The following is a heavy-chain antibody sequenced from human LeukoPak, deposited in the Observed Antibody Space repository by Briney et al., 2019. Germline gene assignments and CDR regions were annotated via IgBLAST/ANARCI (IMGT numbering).Heavy chain of an antibody. CDR3: ARDVPYSSGWSYYYYYGMDV. J-gene: IGHJ6*02. V-gene: IGHV1-8*01. D-gene: IGHD6-19*01. CDR1: GYTFTSYD. Sequence: ASVKVTCKASGYTFTSYDINWVRQATGQGLEWMGWMNPNSGNTGYAQKFQGRVTMTRNTSISTAYMGLSSLRSEDTAVYYCARDVPYSSGWSYYYYYGMDVWGQGTTVTVSS. CDR2: MNPNSGNT.